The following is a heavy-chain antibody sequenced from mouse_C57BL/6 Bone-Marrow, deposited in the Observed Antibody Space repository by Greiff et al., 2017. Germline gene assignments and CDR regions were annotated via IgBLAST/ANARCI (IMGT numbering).Heavy chain of an antibody. CDR3: AREGGLRYYYAMDY. CDR2: INYDGSST. J-gene: IGHJ4*01. CDR1: GFTFSDYY. Sequence: EVHLVESEGGLVQPGSSMKLSCTASGFTFSDYYMAWVRQVPEKGLEWVANINYDGSSTYYLDSLKSRFIISRDNAKNILYLQMSSLKSEDTATYYCAREGGLRYYYAMDYWGQGTSVTVSS. D-gene: IGHD3-2*02. V-gene: IGHV5-16*01.